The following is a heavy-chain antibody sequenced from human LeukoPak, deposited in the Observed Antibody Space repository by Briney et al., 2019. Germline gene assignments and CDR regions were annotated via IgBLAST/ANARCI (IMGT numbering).Heavy chain of an antibody. Sequence: PSETLSLTCTVSGGSISSSSYYWGWIRQPPGKGLEWIGSIYYSGSTYYNPSLKSRVTISVDTSKNQFSLKLSSVTAADTAVYYCASSGRYYYDSSGYYSSDVDIWGQGTMVTVSS. V-gene: IGHV4-39*07. CDR2: IYYSGST. CDR3: ASSGRYYYDSSGYYSSDVDI. CDR1: GGSISSSSYY. D-gene: IGHD3-22*01. J-gene: IGHJ3*02.